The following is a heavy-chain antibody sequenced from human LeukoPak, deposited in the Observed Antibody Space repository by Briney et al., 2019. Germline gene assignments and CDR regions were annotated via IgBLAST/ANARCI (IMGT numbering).Heavy chain of an antibody. Sequence: ASVKVSCTASGYTFTGYYMHWVRQATGQGLEWMGWMNPNSGNTGYAQKFQGRVTMTRNTSISTAYMELSSLRSEDTAVYYCARGRVVVAATQIYYFDYWGQGTLVTVSS. V-gene: IGHV1-8*02. CDR3: ARGRVVVAATQIYYFDY. D-gene: IGHD2-15*01. J-gene: IGHJ4*02. CDR2: MNPNSGNT. CDR1: GYTFTGYY.